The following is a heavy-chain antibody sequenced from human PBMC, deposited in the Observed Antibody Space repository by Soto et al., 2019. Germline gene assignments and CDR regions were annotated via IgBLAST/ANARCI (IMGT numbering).Heavy chain of an antibody. V-gene: IGHV3-30*18. CDR1: GFTFSSYG. J-gene: IGHJ5*02. Sequence: PGGSLRLSCAASGFTFSSYGMHWVRQAPGKGLEWVAVISYDGSNKYYADSVKGRFTISRDNSKNTLYLQMNSLRAEDTAVYYCANNMRDYDFWSGSWPTNWFDPWGQGTLVTVSS. D-gene: IGHD3-3*01. CDR3: ANNMRDYDFWSGSWPTNWFDP. CDR2: ISYDGSNK.